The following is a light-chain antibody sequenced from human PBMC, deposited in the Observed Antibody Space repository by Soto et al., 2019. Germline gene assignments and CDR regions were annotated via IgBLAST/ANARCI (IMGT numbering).Light chain of an antibody. CDR1: EGIDSY. V-gene: IGKV1-9*01. CDR2: AAS. CDR3: KQLRSYPRT. Sequence: DIQLTQSPSFLSASIGDRVTITCRASEGIDSYLAWYQQKPGKAPRLLIYAASALQGGVPSRFSGSGSGTEFTLTIGGLEPEDFATYYCKQLRSYPRTFGPGTKVDIK. J-gene: IGKJ3*01.